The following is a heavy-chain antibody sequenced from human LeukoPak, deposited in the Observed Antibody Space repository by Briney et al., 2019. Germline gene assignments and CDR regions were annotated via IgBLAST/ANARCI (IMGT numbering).Heavy chain of an antibody. V-gene: IGHV1-8*03. CDR1: GYTFISYD. D-gene: IGHD1-26*01. J-gene: IGHJ4*02. CDR2: MNPNSGNT. CDR3: AREISGSSSFDY. Sequence: ASVKVSCKASGYTFISYDINWVRQATGQGLEWMGWMNPNSGNTGYAQKFQGRVTITRNTSISTAYMELSSLRSEDTAVYYFAREISGSSSFDYWGQGTLVTVSS.